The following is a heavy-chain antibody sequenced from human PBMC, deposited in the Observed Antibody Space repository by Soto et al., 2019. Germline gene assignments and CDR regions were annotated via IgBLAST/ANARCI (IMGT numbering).Heavy chain of an antibody. CDR1: GGSISSYY. Sequence: SETLSLTCTVSGGSISSYYWSWIRQPPGKGLEWIGYIYYSGSTNYNPSLKSRVTISVDTSKNQFSLKLSSVTAADPAVYYCARGPVDTATGVWYGPWGQGTLVTVSS. CDR3: ARGPVDTATGVWYGP. V-gene: IGHV4-59*01. J-gene: IGHJ5*02. CDR2: IYYSGST. D-gene: IGHD5-18*01.